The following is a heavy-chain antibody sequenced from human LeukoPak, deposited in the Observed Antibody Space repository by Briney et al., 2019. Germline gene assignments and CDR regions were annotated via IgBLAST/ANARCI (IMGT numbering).Heavy chain of an antibody. D-gene: IGHD2-2*01. J-gene: IGHJ4*02. CDR2: IYHSGST. Sequence: PSETLSLTCTVSGGSISSSSYYWGWIRQPPGKGLEWIGEIYHSGSTNYNPSLKSRVTISVDKSKNQFSLKLSSVTAADTAVYYCARVLVVVPAASFDYWGQGTLVTVSS. CDR1: GGSISSSSYY. V-gene: IGHV4-39*07. CDR3: ARVLVVVPAASFDY.